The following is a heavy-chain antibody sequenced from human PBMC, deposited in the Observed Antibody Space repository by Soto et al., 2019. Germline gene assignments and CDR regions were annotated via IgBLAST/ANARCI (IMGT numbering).Heavy chain of an antibody. D-gene: IGHD1-26*01. CDR1: GGSISSGGYY. Sequence: QVQLQESGPGLVKPSQTLSRTCTVSGGSISSGGYYWSWIRQHPGKGLEWIGYIYYSGSTYYNPSLKSRVTISVDTAKNQFSLKLSSVTAADTAVYYCARTVSVPGYSNDYWGQGTLVTVSS. CDR2: IYYSGST. V-gene: IGHV4-31*03. CDR3: ARTVSVPGYSNDY. J-gene: IGHJ4*02.